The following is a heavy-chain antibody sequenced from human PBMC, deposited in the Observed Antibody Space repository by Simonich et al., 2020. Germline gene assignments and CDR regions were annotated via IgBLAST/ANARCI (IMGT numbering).Heavy chain of an antibody. V-gene: IGHV1-2*02. CDR1: GYTFTGYY. CDR3: ARDRAARYYYYYYMDV. Sequence: QVQLVQSGAEVKKPGASVKVSCKASGYTFTGYYMHWVRQAPGQGLEWRGWINPNSGGTNYAQKFQGRVTMTRDTSISTAYMELGRLRSDDTAVYYCARDRAARYYYYYYMDVWGKGTTVTVSS. CDR2: INPNSGGT. D-gene: IGHD6-6*01. J-gene: IGHJ6*03.